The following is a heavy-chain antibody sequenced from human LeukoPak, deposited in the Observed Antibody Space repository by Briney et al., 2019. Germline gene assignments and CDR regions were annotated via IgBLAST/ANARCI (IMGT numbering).Heavy chain of an antibody. CDR1: GFSFSTYA. CDR2: ISGSGKT. CDR3: AKERDAKGYFDY. Sequence: GGSLRLSCAASGFSFSTYAMSWVRQAPGQGLEWDSAISGSGKTYYPDSVKGRFTISRDNSKNTLFLQMNGLRAEDTAVYYCAKERDAKGYFDYWGQGTLVTVSS. J-gene: IGHJ4*02. V-gene: IGHV3-23*01.